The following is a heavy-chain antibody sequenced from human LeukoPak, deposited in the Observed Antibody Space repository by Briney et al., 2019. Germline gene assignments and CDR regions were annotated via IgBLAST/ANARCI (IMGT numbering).Heavy chain of an antibody. J-gene: IGHJ1*01. CDR1: GGSISSYY. CDR3: ARDRHEDGYNYLYFQH. CDR2: IYTSGST. Sequence: SETLSLTCTVSGGSISSYYWSWIRQPAGKGLEWIGRIYTSGSTNYNPSLKSRVTMSVDTSKNQFSLKLSSVTAADTAAYYCARDRHEDGYNYLYFQHWGQGTLVTVSS. D-gene: IGHD5-24*01. V-gene: IGHV4-4*07.